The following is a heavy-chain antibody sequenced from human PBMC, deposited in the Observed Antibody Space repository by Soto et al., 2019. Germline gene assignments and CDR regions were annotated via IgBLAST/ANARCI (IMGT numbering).Heavy chain of an antibody. CDR1: GGSISSYY. CDR3: ASRRMVYATGYYYYYMDV. V-gene: IGHV4-59*01. J-gene: IGHJ6*03. D-gene: IGHD2-8*01. Sequence: SETLSLTCTVSGGSISSYYWSWIRQPPGKGLEWIGYIYYSGSTNYNPSLKSRVTISVDTSKNQFSLKLSSVTAADTAVYYCASRRMVYATGYYYYYMDVWGKGTTVTVSS. CDR2: IYYSGST.